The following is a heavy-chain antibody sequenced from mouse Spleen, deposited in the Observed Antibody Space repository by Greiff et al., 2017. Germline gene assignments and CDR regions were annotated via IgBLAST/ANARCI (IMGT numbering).Heavy chain of an antibody. J-gene: IGHJ2*01. CDR3: ARDPNYGSSYGFDY. CDR1: GYSITGGNY. V-gene: IGHV3-6*01. Sequence: VQLKQSGPGLVKPSQSLSLTCSVTGYSITGGNYWNLIRQFPGNKLEWMCYISYDGSNNYNPSLKNRISITRDTSKNQFFLKLNSVTTEDTATYYCARDPNYGSSYGFDYWGQGTTLTGSS. CDR2: ISYDGSN. D-gene: IGHD1-1*01.